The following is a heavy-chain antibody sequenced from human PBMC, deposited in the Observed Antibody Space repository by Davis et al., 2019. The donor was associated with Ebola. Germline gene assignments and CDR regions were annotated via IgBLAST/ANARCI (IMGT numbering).Heavy chain of an antibody. Sequence: PGGSLRLSCAASGFTFSSYAMSWVRQAPGKGLEWVSAISGSGGSTYYADSVKGRFTISRDNSKNTLYLQMNSLRAEDTAVYYCARSNIVAFLFRLDYWGQGTLVTVSS. CDR2: ISGSGGST. CDR3: ARSNIVAFLFRLDY. D-gene: IGHD5-12*01. V-gene: IGHV3-23*01. CDR1: GFTFSSYA. J-gene: IGHJ4*02.